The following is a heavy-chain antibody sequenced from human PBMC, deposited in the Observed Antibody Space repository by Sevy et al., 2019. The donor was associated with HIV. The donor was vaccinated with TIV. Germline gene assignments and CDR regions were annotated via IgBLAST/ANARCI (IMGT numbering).Heavy chain of an antibody. D-gene: IGHD3-22*01. V-gene: IGHV1-18*01. Sequence: ASVKVSCKASGYTFTNYGISWVRQAPGQGLEWMGWISTHNGDTNYAQKLQGRVTMTTETSTSTAYMELMSLRSDDPAVYYCARRIYYDSSAYYWWFDPWGQGTLVTVSS. CDR3: ARRIYYDSSAYYWWFDP. CDR1: GYTFTNYG. CDR2: ISTHNGDT. J-gene: IGHJ5*02.